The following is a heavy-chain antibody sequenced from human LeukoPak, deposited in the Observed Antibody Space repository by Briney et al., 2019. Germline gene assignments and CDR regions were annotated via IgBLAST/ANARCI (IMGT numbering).Heavy chain of an antibody. CDR1: GASISSSGYS. V-gene: IGHV4-39*07. CDR3: ARDLYGDYVPFAY. J-gene: IGHJ4*02. CDR2: IYYSGST. Sequence: PSETLSLTCTVSGASISSSGYSWGWIRQPPGKGLGWIGSIYYSGSTYYNPSLKSRVTISVDTSKNQFSLKLSSVTAADTAVYYCARDLYGDYVPFAYWGQGTLVTVSS. D-gene: IGHD4-17*01.